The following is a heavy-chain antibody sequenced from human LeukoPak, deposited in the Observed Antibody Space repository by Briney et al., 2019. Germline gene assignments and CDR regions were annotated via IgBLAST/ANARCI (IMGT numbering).Heavy chain of an antibody. CDR1: GFTFSSYA. Sequence: GGSLRLSCAASGFTFSSYAMHWVRQAPGKGLEWVAVISYDGSNKYYADSVKGRFTISRDNSKNTLYLQMNSLRAEDTAVYYCARDHNGGGYLDYWGQGTLVTVSS. J-gene: IGHJ4*02. D-gene: IGHD2-8*01. CDR3: ARDHNGGGYLDY. V-gene: IGHV3-30*04. CDR2: ISYDGSNK.